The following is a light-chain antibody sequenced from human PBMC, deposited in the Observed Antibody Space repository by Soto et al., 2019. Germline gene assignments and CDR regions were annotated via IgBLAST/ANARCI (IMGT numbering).Light chain of an antibody. CDR2: AAS. CDR1: QGISNS. V-gene: IGKV1-27*01. CDR3: QHYNTLSPT. Sequence: DMQMTQSPSSLPASVGDRVTITCRASQGISNSLAWYHQEPGKVPKLLIYAASTLQSGVPSRFSGSGYGTDFTLTISSLQHEDGGTYDCQHYNTLSPTFGGGT. J-gene: IGKJ4*01.